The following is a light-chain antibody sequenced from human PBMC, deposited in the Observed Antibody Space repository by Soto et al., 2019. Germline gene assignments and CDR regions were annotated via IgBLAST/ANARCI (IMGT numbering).Light chain of an antibody. J-gene: IGKJ1*01. V-gene: IGKV3-20*01. CDR3: QQYGTSPRT. CDR1: QSFSSSY. Sequence: EIVLTQSPGTLALSPCERATLSCSASQSFSSSYLAWYQQKPGQAPRLLIYETSSRATGIPDRFSGSGSQTDFTLTISRLEPEDFAVYYCQQYGTSPRTFGQGTKVDIK. CDR2: ETS.